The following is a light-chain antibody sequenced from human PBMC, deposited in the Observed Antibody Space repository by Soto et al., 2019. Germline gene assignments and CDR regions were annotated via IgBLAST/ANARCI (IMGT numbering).Light chain of an antibody. V-gene: IGLV2-14*01. J-gene: IGLJ1*01. Sequence: QSALTQPASVSGSPGQSITISCTGTSSDVGGYNYVSWYQQHPGKAPKLMIYDVSNRPSGVSNRFSGSKSGNTASLTTSRLQAEDEAAYYCSSYTSSSTPGLGPGPKVTVL. CDR2: DVS. CDR1: SSDVGGYNY. CDR3: SSYTSSSTPG.